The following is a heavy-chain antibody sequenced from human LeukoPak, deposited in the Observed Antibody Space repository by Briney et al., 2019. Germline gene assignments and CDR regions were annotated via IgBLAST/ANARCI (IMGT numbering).Heavy chain of an antibody. D-gene: IGHD1-1*01. CDR3: ARRRSHYLDDY. J-gene: IGHJ4*02. CDR1: GFTFSSYS. Sequence: GGSLRLSCAASGFTFSSYSMNWVRQAPGKGLEWVSSISSSSYIYYADSVKGRFTISRDNAKNSLYLQMNSLRAEDTAVYYCARRRSHYLDDYWGQGTLVTVSS. CDR2: ISSSSYI. V-gene: IGHV3-21*01.